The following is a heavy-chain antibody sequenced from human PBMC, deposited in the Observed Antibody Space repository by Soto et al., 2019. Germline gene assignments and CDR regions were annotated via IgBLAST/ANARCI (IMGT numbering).Heavy chain of an antibody. J-gene: IGHJ6*02. Sequence: GASVKVSCKASGGTFSSYAISWVRQAPGQGLEWMGGIIPIFGTANYAQKFQGRVTITADESTSTAYMELSSLRSEDTAVYYCARMGGIVVVPAAAAWGYYYYGMDVWGQGTTVTVFS. CDR3: ARMGGIVVVPAAAAWGYYYYGMDV. CDR1: GGTFSSYA. D-gene: IGHD2-2*01. CDR2: IIPIFGTA. V-gene: IGHV1-69*13.